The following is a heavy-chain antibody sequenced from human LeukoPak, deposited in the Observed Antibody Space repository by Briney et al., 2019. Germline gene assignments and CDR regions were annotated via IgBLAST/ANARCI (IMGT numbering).Heavy chain of an antibody. J-gene: IGHJ4*02. D-gene: IGHD3-22*01. CDR3: ARGTDSSGYNYYFDY. CDR1: GFTFSSYA. CDR2: ISYDGSNK. Sequence: GGSLRLSCAASGFTFSSYAMSWVRQAPGKGLEWVAVISYDGSNKYYADSVKGRFTISRDNSKNTLYLQMNSLRAEDTAVYYCARGTDSSGYNYYFDYWGQGTLVTVSS. V-gene: IGHV3-30-3*01.